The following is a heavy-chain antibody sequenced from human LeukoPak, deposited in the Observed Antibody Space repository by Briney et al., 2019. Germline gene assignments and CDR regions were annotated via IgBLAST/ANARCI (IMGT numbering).Heavy chain of an antibody. CDR3: ARLSIAASDAFDI. D-gene: IGHD6-6*01. CDR2: IYYSGST. V-gene: IGHV4-59*08. Sequence: KPSETLSLTCTVSGGSISSYYWSWIRQPPGEGLEWIGYIYYSGSTNYNPSLKSRVTISVDTSKNQFSLKLSSVTAADTAVYYCARLSIAASDAFDIWGQGTMVTVSS. CDR1: GGSISSYY. J-gene: IGHJ3*02.